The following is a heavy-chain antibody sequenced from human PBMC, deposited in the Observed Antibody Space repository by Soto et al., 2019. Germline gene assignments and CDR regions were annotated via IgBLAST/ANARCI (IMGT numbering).Heavy chain of an antibody. CDR1: GYGFTTYG. J-gene: IGHJ4*02. D-gene: IGHD1-1*01. Sequence: QVHLVQSGAEVKKPGASVKVSCTGSGYGFTTYGITWVRQAPGQGPEWMAWISAHNGNTNYAQKLPGRVTVTRDTSTSTAYMVLRSLRSDDTAVYYCARGRYGDYWGQGALVTVSS. CDR3: ARGRYGDY. V-gene: IGHV1-18*01. CDR2: ISAHNGNT.